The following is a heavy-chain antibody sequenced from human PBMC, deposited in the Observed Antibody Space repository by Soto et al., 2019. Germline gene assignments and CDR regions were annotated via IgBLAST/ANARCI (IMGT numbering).Heavy chain of an antibody. V-gene: IGHV3-48*03. CDR3: ARDQEAGSFFPYYYGMDV. CDR1: GFTFSSYE. J-gene: IGHJ6*02. CDR2: ISSSGSTI. D-gene: IGHD6-13*01. Sequence: SLRLSCATSGFTFSSYEMSWVRHAPGNGLEWVSYISSSGSTIYYADSVKGRFTISRDNAKNSLYLQMDSLRAEDTAVYYCARDQEAGSFFPYYYGMDVWGQGTTVTVSS.